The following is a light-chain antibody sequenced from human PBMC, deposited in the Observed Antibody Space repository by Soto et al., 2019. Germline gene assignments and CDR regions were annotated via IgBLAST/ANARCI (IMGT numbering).Light chain of an antibody. CDR3: SSYTSSSTHV. CDR2: EVS. V-gene: IGLV2-14*01. J-gene: IGLJ1*01. CDR1: SSDVGGYNF. Sequence: QSALTQPPSVSESAGQSITISCTGTSSDVGGYNFVSWYQHHPGKAPKLMIYEVSNRPSGVSNRFSGSKSGNTASLTISGLQAEDEADYYCSSYTSSSTHVFGTGTKVTVL.